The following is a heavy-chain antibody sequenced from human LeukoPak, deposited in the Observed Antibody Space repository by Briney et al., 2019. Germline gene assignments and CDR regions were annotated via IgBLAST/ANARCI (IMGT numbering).Heavy chain of an antibody. CDR1: GFIFRNYG. CDR2: LRNDESEV. J-gene: IGHJ4*02. Sequence: GGSLRLSCGASGFIFRNYGMHWVRQAPGKGLEWVAFLRNDESEVFYADSVKGRFIISRDNSKNTLYLQMSSLRDEDTAVYYCVKDTGRGDFWGQGTQVTVSS. CDR3: VKDTGRGDF. D-gene: IGHD1-14*01. V-gene: IGHV3-30*02.